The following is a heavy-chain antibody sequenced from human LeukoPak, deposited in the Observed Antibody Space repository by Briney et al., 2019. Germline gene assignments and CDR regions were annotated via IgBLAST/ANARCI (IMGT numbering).Heavy chain of an antibody. V-gene: IGHV4-30-4*08. CDR1: GGSVNSGSYY. Sequence: SETLYLTCTVSGGSVNSGSYYWSWIRQPPGRGLEWIGYIYYTGSTNYSPSLESRVTTSIDMSKNQFSLKLSSVTAADTAVYHCARETYSGSQRGFDYWGQGTLVTVSS. J-gene: IGHJ4*02. CDR3: ARETYSGSQRGFDY. D-gene: IGHD1-26*01. CDR2: IYYTGST.